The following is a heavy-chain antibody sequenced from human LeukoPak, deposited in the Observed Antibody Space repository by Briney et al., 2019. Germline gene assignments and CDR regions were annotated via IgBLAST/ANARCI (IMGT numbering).Heavy chain of an antibody. Sequence: ASVKVSCKASGFTFTSYYMHWVRQAPGQGLEWMGIINPSGGSTSYAQKFQGRVTMTRDTSTSTVYMELSSLRSEDTAVYYCAREEQWLVHDYWGQGTLVTVSS. D-gene: IGHD6-19*01. J-gene: IGHJ4*02. V-gene: IGHV1-46*01. CDR3: AREEQWLVHDY. CDR2: INPSGGST. CDR1: GFTFTSYY.